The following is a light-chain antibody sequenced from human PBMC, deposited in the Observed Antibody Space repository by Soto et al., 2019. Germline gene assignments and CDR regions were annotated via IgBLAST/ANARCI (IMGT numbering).Light chain of an antibody. CDR3: QQYNSYSGT. CDR2: DAS. V-gene: IGKV1-5*01. J-gene: IGKJ1*01. CDR1: QSISSW. Sequence: DIQMTQSPSTLSASVGDRVTITFRASQSISSWLAWYQQKPGKAPKLLIYDASSLESGVPSRFSGNGSGTEFTLTISSLQPDDFAPYYCQQYNSYSGTFGQGTKVDI.